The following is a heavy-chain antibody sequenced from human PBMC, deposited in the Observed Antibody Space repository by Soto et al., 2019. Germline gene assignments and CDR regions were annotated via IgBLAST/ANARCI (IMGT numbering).Heavy chain of an antibody. V-gene: IGHV4-39*01. CDR3: ARQGIWFGEPDWGVYYYGMDV. CDR1: GGSISSSSYY. J-gene: IGHJ6*02. CDR2: IYYSGST. D-gene: IGHD3-10*01. Sequence: QLQLQESGPGLVKPSETLSLTCTVSGGSISSSSYYWGWIRQPPGKGLEWIGSIYYSGSTYYNPSLKSRVTISVDTSKNQFSLKLSSVTAADTAVYYCARQGIWFGEPDWGVYYYGMDVWGQGTTVTVSS.